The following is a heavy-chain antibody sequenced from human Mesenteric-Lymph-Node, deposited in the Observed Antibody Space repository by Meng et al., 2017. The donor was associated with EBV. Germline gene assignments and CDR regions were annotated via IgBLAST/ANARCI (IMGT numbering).Heavy chain of an antibody. Sequence: VHLQKGGAGLLKPSETLSLTCTVYGGSFTDHYWTWIRQPPGKGLEWIAEINHSGGTNYNLSLKNRVTISIDLSKNHFSLKVSSVTAADTAVYYCARSSYGSGSYSPFDFWGEGNLVTVSS. V-gene: IGHV4-34*01. J-gene: IGHJ4*02. CDR1: GGSFTDHY. CDR2: INHSGGT. D-gene: IGHD3-10*01. CDR3: ARSSYGSGSYSPFDF.